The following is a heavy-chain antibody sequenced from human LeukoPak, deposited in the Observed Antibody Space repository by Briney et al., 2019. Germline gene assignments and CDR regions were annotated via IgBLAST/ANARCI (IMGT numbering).Heavy chain of an antibody. CDR2: ISSSGSTI. CDR3: AKDRSARLTMVRGVTYDY. Sequence: PGGSLRLSCAASGFTFSSYEMNWVRQAPGKGLEWVSYISSSGSTIYYADSVKGRFTISRDNSKNTLYLQMNSLRAEDTAVYYCAKDRSARLTMVRGVTYDYWGQGTLVTVSS. V-gene: IGHV3-48*03. J-gene: IGHJ4*02. CDR1: GFTFSSYE. D-gene: IGHD3-10*01.